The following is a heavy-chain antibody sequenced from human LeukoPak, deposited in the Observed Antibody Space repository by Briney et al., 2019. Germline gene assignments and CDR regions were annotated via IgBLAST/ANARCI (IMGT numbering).Heavy chain of an antibody. J-gene: IGHJ4*02. CDR2: IDPSDSYT. CDR3: ASNYGDYEGDFDY. CDR1: GYSFTSYW. D-gene: IGHD4-17*01. V-gene: IGHV5-10-1*01. Sequence: GESLKISCKGSGYSFTSYWTSWVRQMPGKGLEWMGRIDPSDSYTNYSPSFQGHVTISADKSISTAYLQWSSLKASDTAMYYCASNYGDYEGDFDYWGQGTLVTVSS.